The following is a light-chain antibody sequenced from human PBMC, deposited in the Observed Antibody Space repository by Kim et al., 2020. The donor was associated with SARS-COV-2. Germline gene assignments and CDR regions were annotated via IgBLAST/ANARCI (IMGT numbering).Light chain of an antibody. Sequence: GPSVTMSFTGTSSDVGGDNYVSWYQQHPGKAPKLLIYEVSTRPSGVPDRFSGSRSGNTASLTVSGLQAEDEADYYCSSYAGSNSVVFGGGTQLTVL. CDR1: SSDVGGDNY. CDR2: EVS. V-gene: IGLV2-8*01. CDR3: SSYAGSNSVV. J-gene: IGLJ2*01.